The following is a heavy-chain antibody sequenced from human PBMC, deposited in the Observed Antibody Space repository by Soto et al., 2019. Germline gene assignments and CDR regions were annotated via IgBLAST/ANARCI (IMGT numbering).Heavy chain of an antibody. CDR1: GYTFTSYY. J-gene: IGHJ4*02. CDR2: INPSGGST. CDR3: ARVYDFWSAWGYFDY. V-gene: IGHV1-46*01. Sequence: QVQLVQSGAQVKKPGASVKVSCKASGYTFTSYYMHWVRQAPGQGLEWMGIINPSGGSTSYAQKFQGRATMTRDTSTSTVYMELSSLRSEDTAVYYCARVYDFWSAWGYFDYWGQGTLVTVSS. D-gene: IGHD3-3*01.